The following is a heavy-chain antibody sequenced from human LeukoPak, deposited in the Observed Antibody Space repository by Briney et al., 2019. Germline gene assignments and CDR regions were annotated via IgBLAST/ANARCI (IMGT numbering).Heavy chain of an antibody. J-gene: IGHJ4*02. D-gene: IGHD1-1*01. V-gene: IGHV1-2*02. CDR2: INANNGGT. CDR3: ARAAHWTFDY. CDR1: GYTFSDYY. Sequence: ASVTVSCKASGYTFSDYYMHWVRQAPGQGLEWMGWINANNGGTKYAQKFQGRVTMTRDTSIGTAYMELSRLRSDDTAVYYCARAAHWTFDYWGQGALVTVSS.